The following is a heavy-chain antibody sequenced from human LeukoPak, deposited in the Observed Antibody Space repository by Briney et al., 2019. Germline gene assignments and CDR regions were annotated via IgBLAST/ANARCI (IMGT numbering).Heavy chain of an antibody. J-gene: IGHJ6*03. CDR1: GFTFSSYG. Sequence: GRSLRLSCAASGFTFSSYGMHWVRQAPGKGLEWVAVIWYDGSNKYYADSVKGRFTISRDNSKNTLYLQMNSLRAEDTAVYYCAKSLIAARPYYYYYMDVWGKGTTVTVSS. V-gene: IGHV3-33*06. CDR3: AKSLIAARPYYYYYMDV. D-gene: IGHD6-6*01. CDR2: IWYDGSNK.